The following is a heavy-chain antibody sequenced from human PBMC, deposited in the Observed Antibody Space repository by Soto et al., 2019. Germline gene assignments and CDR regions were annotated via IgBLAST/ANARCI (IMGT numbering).Heavy chain of an antibody. V-gene: IGHV3-66*01. CDR3: ARDRSDGWYHYFDY. CDR2: IYSGGST. D-gene: IGHD6-19*01. CDR1: GFIVSNTY. Sequence: QPGGSLRLSCAASGFIVSNTYMSWVRQAPGKGLEWVSFIYSGGSTFYADSVKGRFTISRDNSKNTLYLQMNSLRAEDTAVYYCARDRSDGWYHYFDYWGQGTLVTVSS. J-gene: IGHJ4*02.